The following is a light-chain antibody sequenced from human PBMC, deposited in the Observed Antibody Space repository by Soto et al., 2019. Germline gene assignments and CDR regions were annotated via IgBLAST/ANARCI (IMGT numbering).Light chain of an antibody. V-gene: IGKV3-11*01. CDR3: QHRANWPIT. CDR2: DAS. J-gene: IGKJ4*01. CDR1: QSVRSH. Sequence: EIVLTQSPATLSLSPGERATLSCRASQSVRSHLVWYQQKRGRPPRLLIFDASNRANGIPARFSGSGSGTDFTLTSSSLDPEDFAVYYCQHRANWPITFGGGTKVEIK.